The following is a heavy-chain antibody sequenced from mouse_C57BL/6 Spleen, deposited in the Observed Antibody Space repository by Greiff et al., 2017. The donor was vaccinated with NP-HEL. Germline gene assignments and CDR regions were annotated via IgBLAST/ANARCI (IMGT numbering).Heavy chain of an antibody. CDR1: GYSITSGYY. J-gene: IGHJ3*01. D-gene: IGHD2-1*01. CDR3: ARGNYGWFAY. CDR2: ITYDGSN. V-gene: IGHV3-6*01. Sequence: EVQLVESGPGLVKPSQSLSLTCSVTGYSITSGYYWNWIRQFPGNKLEWMGYITYDGSNNYNPSLKNRISITRDTSKNQFFLKLNSVTTEDTATYYCARGNYGWFAYWGQGTLVTVSA.